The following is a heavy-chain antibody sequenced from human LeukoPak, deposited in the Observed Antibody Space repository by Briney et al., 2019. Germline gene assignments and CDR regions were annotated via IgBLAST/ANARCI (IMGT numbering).Heavy chain of an antibody. CDR2: IIPIFGTA. J-gene: IGHJ5*02. CDR3: ARVGMGYMVRGVITWLDP. V-gene: IGHV1-69*06. Sequence: SSVKVSCKASGGTFSSYAISWVGQAPGQGLGWMGGIIPIFGTANYAQKFQGRVTITEDNSTSPDYMHLSSLRSEDTAVYYCARVGMGYMVRGVITWLDPWGQGTLVSVSS. CDR1: GGTFSSYA. D-gene: IGHD3-10*01.